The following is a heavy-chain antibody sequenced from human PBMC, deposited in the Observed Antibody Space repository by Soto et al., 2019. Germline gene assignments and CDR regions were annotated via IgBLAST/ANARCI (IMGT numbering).Heavy chain of an antibody. V-gene: IGHV4-59*01. D-gene: IGHD1-20*01. J-gene: IGHJ4*02. CDR2: IYYSGST. Sequence: PSETLSLTCTVSGGSISSYYWSWIRQPPGKGLEWIGYIYYSGSTNYNPSLKSRVTISVDTSKNQFSLKLSSVTAADTAVYYCARVQGNWNDFDYWGQGTLVTVSS. CDR1: GGSISSYY. CDR3: ARVQGNWNDFDY.